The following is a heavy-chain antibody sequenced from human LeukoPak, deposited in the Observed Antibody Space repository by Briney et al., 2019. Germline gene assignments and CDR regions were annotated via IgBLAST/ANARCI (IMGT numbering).Heavy chain of an antibody. D-gene: IGHD3-10*01. CDR3: ARHFYGSGSYRAYGMDV. CDR2: IYSSGST. V-gene: IGHV4-59*08. J-gene: IGHJ6*02. CDR1: GGSISSYY. Sequence: PSETLSLTCTVSGGSISSYYWSWIRQPPGKGLEWIGYIYSSGSTNYNPSLKGRVTISVATSKNQFSLKVSSVTAADTAVYYCARHFYGSGSYRAYGMDVWGQGATVTVSS.